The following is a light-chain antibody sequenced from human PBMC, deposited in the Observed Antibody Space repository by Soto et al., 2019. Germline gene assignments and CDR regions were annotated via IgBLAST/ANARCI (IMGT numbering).Light chain of an antibody. CDR3: CSYAGRSTLV. J-gene: IGLJ2*01. CDR1: SSDVGNYNL. Sequence: QSVLTQPASVSGSPGQSITISCTGTSSDVGNYNLVSWYQQHPGKAPKLMIYEGNKRPSGVSNRFSGSKSGNTASLTISGLQAEDEADYYCCSYAGRSTLVFGGGTK. V-gene: IGLV2-23*01. CDR2: EGN.